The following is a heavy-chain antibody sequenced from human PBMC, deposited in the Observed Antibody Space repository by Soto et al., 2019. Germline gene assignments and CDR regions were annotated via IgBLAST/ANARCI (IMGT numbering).Heavy chain of an antibody. J-gene: IGHJ3*02. Sequence: GGSLRLSCAASGFTFSSYWMSWVRQAPGKGLEWVANIKQDGSEKYYVDSVKGRFTISRDNAKNSLYLQMNSLRAEDTAVYYCARDSHGFFDALDIWGQGTMVTVSS. V-gene: IGHV3-7*01. D-gene: IGHD3-10*01. CDR1: GFTFSSYW. CDR2: IKQDGSEK. CDR3: ARDSHGFFDALDI.